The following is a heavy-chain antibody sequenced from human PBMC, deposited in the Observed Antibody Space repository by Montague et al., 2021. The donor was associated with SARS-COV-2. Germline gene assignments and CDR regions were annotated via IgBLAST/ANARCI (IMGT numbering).Heavy chain of an antibody. CDR2: IWYDGSNK. CDR1: GFTFSSYG. Sequence: SLRLSCVAYGFTFSSYGMHWVRQAPGKGLEWVAVIWYDGSNKYYXDSXKGRFTISRDNSKNTLYLQMNSLRAEDTAVYYCARGLAVAWREYFQHWGQGTLVTVSS. D-gene: IGHD6-19*01. V-gene: IGHV3-33*01. CDR3: ARGLAVAWREYFQH. J-gene: IGHJ1*01.